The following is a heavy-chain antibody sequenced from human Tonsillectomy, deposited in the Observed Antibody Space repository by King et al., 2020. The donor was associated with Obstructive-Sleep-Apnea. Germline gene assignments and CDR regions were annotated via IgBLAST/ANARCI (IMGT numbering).Heavy chain of an antibody. J-gene: IGHJ4*02. D-gene: IGHD5-24*01. CDR2: INQDGSGK. CDR1: GFTFIIYW. CDR3: ARESPPNYDY. V-gene: IGHV3-7*01. Sequence: VQLVESGGGLVQPGGSLRLSCAASGFTFIIYWISWVRQAPGKGLEWVANINQDGSGKYYVYSVKGRFTISRDNAKNSRSLQMNSLRAEDTAVYYCARESPPNYDYWGQGTLVTVSS.